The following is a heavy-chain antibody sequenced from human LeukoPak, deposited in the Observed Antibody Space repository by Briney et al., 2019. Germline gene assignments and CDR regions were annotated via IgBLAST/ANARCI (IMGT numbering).Heavy chain of an antibody. CDR1: GFTFSNYA. D-gene: IGHD2-15*01. J-gene: IGHJ4*02. V-gene: IGHV3-23*01. Sequence: GGSLRLSCAASGFTFSNYAMSWVRQAPGKMLEWVSGISSGGGSTYYADSVKGRFTISRDNSKNTLYLQMTSLRAEDTALYYCAKTSGGNYWGQGTLVTVS. CDR3: AKTSGGNY. CDR2: ISSGGGST.